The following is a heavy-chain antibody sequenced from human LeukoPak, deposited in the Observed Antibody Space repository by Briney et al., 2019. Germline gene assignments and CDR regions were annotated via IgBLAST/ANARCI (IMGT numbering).Heavy chain of an antibody. CDR2: ISYDGRNK. Sequence: GRSLRLSCAASGFTFSSYAMHWVRQAPGKGLEWVAVISYDGRNKYYADSVKGRFTISRDNSKNTLYLQMNSLRAEDTAVYYCARDNSVGYSSSWYLGYWGQGTLVTVSS. J-gene: IGHJ4*02. CDR1: GFTFSSYA. V-gene: IGHV3-30*04. CDR3: ARDNSVGYSSSWYLGY. D-gene: IGHD6-13*01.